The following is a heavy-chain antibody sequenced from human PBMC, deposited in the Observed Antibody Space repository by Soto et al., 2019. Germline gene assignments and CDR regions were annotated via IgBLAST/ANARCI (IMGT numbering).Heavy chain of an antibody. CDR2: IYHSGSP. CDR3: ARREASGIDSSYYYGMDV. V-gene: IGHV4-4*02. D-gene: IGHD3-10*01. CDR1: GVSISSNNW. Sequence: ETLSLTCAVSGVSISSNNWWSWVRQPPGKGLEWIGDIYHSGSPDYSPSLKSRVTISVDNSKNQFSLKLTSVTAADTAVYYCARREASGIDSSYYYGMDVWGQGTTVTVSS. J-gene: IGHJ6*02.